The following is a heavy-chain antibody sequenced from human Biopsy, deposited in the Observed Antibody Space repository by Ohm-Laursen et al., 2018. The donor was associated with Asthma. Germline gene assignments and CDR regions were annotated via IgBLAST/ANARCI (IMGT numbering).Heavy chain of an antibody. D-gene: IGHD6-19*01. CDR1: GFTFSSYA. CDR2: ISYDGSNK. CDR3: AREGIAVAHFDY. J-gene: IGHJ4*02. V-gene: IGHV3-30*09. Sequence: SLRLSCAASGFTFSSYAMHWVRQAPGKGLEWVAVISYDGSNKYYADSVKGRFAISRDNSKNTLYLQMNSLRAEDTAVYYCAREGIAVAHFDYWGQGTLVTVSS.